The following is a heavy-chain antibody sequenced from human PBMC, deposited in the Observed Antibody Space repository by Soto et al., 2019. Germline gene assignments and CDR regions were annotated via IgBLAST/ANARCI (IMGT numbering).Heavy chain of an antibody. Sequence: WGSLTLSSAASRFPFSTYALTWVRQAPGKGLEWVSAISGSGGSTHYADSVKGRFTISRDNSMNTVFLQMNSLRADDTAVYYCAKGVDVWGSFRSHFQYYYGMHVWGQGTTVTASS. J-gene: IGHJ6*02. CDR1: RFPFSTYA. CDR3: AKGVDVWGSFRSHFQYYYGMHV. CDR2: ISGSGGST. V-gene: IGHV3-23*01. D-gene: IGHD3-16*02.